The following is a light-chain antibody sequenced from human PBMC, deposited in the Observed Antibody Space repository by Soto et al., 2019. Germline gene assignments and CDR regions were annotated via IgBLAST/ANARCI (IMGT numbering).Light chain of an antibody. CDR2: GAS. V-gene: IGKV3-15*01. Sequence: VMTQSPATLSVSPGERATLSCRASQSVSNRVAWYQQKPGQAPRLLIYGASTRATGIPARFSGSGSETEFTLTISSLQSEDVAVYYCQEYKSRKAFGQGTEVEVK. J-gene: IGKJ1*01. CDR3: QEYKSRKA. CDR1: QSVSNR.